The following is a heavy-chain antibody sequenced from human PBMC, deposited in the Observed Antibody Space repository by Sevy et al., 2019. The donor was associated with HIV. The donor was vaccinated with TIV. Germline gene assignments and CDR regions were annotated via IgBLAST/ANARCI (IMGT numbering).Heavy chain of an antibody. V-gene: IGHV3-30*18. CDR3: AKDRDIVVVPAKDYYYYYGMDV. D-gene: IGHD2-2*01. J-gene: IGHJ6*02. CDR2: ISYDGSNK. Sequence: GSLRLSCAASGFTFSSYGMHWVRQAPGKGLEWVAVISYDGSNKYYADSVKGRFTISRDNSKNTLYLQMNSLRAEDTAVYYCAKDRDIVVVPAKDYYYYYGMDVWGQGTTVTVSS. CDR1: GFTFSSYG.